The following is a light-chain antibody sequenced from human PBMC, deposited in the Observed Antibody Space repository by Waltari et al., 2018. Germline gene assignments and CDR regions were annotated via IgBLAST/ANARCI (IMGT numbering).Light chain of an antibody. CDR3: MQGTHWPLT. V-gene: IGKV2-30*01. CDR1: QSLVYSDGKTY. Sequence: DVVMTQSPLSLPVTLGQPASISCRSSQSLVYSDGKTYLNWFHQRPGQSPRRLIYKVSNRDSVVPDRFSGSGSATDFTLKISRVEAEDVGVYYCMQGTHWPLTFGGGTKVEIK. CDR2: KVS. J-gene: IGKJ4*01.